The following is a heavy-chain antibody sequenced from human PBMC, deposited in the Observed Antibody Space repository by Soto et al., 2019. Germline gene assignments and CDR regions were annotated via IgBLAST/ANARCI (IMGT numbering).Heavy chain of an antibody. V-gene: IGHV1-18*01. J-gene: IGHJ6*02. CDR3: ARGTWAVGPAYYYGMDV. Sequence: QVQLVQSGAEVKKPGASVKVSCKASGYTFTSYGISWVRQAPGQGLEWMGWISAYNGNTNYAQKLQGRVTMTTDTATSTAYMELRSLRSDDTAVYYCARGTWAVGPAYYYGMDVWGQGTTVTVSS. CDR1: GYTFTSYG. CDR2: ISAYNGNT. D-gene: IGHD6-19*01.